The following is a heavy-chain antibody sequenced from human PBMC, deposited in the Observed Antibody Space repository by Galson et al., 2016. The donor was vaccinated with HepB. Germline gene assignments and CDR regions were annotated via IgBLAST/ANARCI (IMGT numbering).Heavy chain of an antibody. D-gene: IGHD6-19*01. CDR1: VGSVTSGTYH. CDR3: ARAGVTSGWLTATIKWFDP. CDR2: IYYSGTT. V-gene: IGHV4-61*01. Sequence: SETLSLTCSVSVGSVTSGTYHWSWIRQPPGKGLEWIGDIYYSGTTRYNPSLKSRVTVSLGTSKNQFSLKVTSVTVADTAVYYCARAGVTSGWLTATIKWFDPWGQGTRVTVSS. J-gene: IGHJ5*02.